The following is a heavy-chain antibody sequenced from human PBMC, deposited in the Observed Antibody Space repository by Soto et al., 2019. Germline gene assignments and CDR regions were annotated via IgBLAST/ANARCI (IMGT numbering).Heavy chain of an antibody. J-gene: IGHJ6*02. Sequence: QVQLVQSGAEVKKPGSSVKVSCKASGGTFSSYAISWVRQAPGQGLEWMGGIITIFGTANYAQKFQGRVTITADESTSTAYMELSSLRSEDTAVYHCGAVGCSGGSCYSFYSGMDVWGQGTTVTVSS. CDR3: GAVGCSGGSCYSFYSGMDV. CDR1: GGTFSSYA. CDR2: IITIFGTA. D-gene: IGHD2-15*01. V-gene: IGHV1-69*12.